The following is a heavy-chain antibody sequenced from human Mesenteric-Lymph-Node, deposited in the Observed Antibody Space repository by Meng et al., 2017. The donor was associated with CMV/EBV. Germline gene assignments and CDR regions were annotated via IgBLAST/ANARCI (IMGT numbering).Heavy chain of an antibody. V-gene: IGHV3-7*01. CDR2: IDRDGGEK. J-gene: IGHJ6*02. D-gene: IGHD1-14*01. CDR3: ARLQALAPDENHYGMDV. Sequence: GESLKISCAASGFTFSSNWMKWVRQAPGKGLEWVANIDRDGGEKNYAGSVKGRFTISRDNAKNSLYLQMNSLRAEDTAVYYCARLQALAPDENHYGMDVWGQGTTVTVSS. CDR1: GFTFSSNW.